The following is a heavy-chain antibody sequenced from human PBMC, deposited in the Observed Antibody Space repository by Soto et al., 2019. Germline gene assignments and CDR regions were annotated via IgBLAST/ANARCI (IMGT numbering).Heavy chain of an antibody. CDR1: GGSISSGGYS. Sequence: SETLSLTCAVSGGSISSGGYSWSWIRQPPGKGLEWIGYIYHSGSTYYNPSLKSRVTISVDRSKNQFSLKLSSVTAADTAVYYCARSIARGGWFDPWDQGTLVTVSS. CDR2: IYHSGST. D-gene: IGHD6-6*01. J-gene: IGHJ5*02. CDR3: ARSIARGGWFDP. V-gene: IGHV4-30-2*01.